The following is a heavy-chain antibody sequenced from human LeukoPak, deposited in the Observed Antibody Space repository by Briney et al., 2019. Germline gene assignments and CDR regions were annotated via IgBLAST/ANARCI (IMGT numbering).Heavy chain of an antibody. D-gene: IGHD6-13*01. CDR1: GYSISSGYY. V-gene: IGHV4-38-2*02. J-gene: IGHJ4*02. CDR2: IYHSGST. CDR3: ARDSSWYEVDY. Sequence: PSETLSLTCTVSGYSISSGYYWGWIRQPPGKGLEWIGSIYHSGSTYYNPSLKSRVTISVDTSKNQFSLKLSSVTAADTAVYYCARDSSWYEVDYWGQGTLVTVSS.